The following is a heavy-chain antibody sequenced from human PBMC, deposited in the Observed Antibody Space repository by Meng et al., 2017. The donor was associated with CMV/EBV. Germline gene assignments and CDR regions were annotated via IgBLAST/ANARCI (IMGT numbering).Heavy chain of an antibody. CDR1: GFTFSSYW. J-gene: IGHJ5*02. CDR2: IKQDGSEK. CDR3: ARTRTYNWFDP. Sequence: SCAASGFTFSSYWMSWVRQAPGKGLEWVANIKQDGSEKYYVDSVKGRFTISRDNAKNSLYLQMNSLRAEDTAVYYCARTRTYNWFDPWGQGTLVTVSS. V-gene: IGHV3-7*01.